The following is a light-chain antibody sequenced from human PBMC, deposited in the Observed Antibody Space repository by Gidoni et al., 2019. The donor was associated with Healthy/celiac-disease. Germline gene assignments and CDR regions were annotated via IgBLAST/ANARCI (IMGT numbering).Light chain of an antibody. CDR2: QDI. CDR1: KLGDKY. V-gene: IGLV3-1*01. CDR3: QAWDSSTAWV. Sequence: SYELTQPPSVSVSPGQTASITCSGDKLGDKYACWYQQKPGQSPVLVIYQDIKRPSGIPERFSGANSGNTATLTISGTQAMDEADYYCQAWDSSTAWVFGGGTKLTAL. J-gene: IGLJ2*01.